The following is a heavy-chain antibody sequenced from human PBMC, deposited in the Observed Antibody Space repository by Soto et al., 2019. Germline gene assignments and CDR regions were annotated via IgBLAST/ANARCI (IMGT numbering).Heavy chain of an antibody. V-gene: IGHV3-30-3*01. J-gene: IGHJ4*02. CDR1: GFTFSSYA. CDR2: ISYDGSNK. Sequence: QVQLVESGGGVVQPGRSLRLSCAASGFTFSSYAMHWVRQAPGKGLEWVAVISYDGSNKYYADSVKGRFTISRDNSKNTLYLQMNSLRAEDTAMYYCARVVGGYSYGFLYWGQGTLVTVSS. CDR3: ARVVGGYSYGFLY. D-gene: IGHD5-18*01.